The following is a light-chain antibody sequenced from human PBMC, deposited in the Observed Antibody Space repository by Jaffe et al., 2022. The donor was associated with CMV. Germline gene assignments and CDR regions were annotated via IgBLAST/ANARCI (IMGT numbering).Light chain of an antibody. CDR1: NSNIGSNA. J-gene: IGLJ3*02. CDR3: AAWDDSLDGPV. V-gene: IGLV1-44*01. CDR2: SGD. Sequence: QSVLTQPPSASGTPGQRVTISCSGSNSNIGSNAINWFQQYPGTAPKLLFYSGDQRPSGVPDRFSDSKSGTSAFLAISGLQSEDEADYFCAAWDDSLDGPVFGGGTKLTVL.